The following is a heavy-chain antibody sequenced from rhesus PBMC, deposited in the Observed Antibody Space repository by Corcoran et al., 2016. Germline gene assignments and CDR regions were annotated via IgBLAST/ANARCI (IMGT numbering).Heavy chain of an antibody. CDR3: ARDRVARGDAFDF. Sequence: QVQLQESGPGLVKPSETLSLTCAVSDYSISSGYGWTWIRQPPGKGLEWIGYIGCSSGSTNYNPSLKSRVTISKDTSKNQFSLKLSSVTAADTAVYYCARDRVARGDAFDFWGQGLRVTVSS. D-gene: IGHD4-29*01. J-gene: IGHJ3*01. CDR2: IGCSSGST. CDR1: DYSISSGYG. V-gene: IGHV4-127*01.